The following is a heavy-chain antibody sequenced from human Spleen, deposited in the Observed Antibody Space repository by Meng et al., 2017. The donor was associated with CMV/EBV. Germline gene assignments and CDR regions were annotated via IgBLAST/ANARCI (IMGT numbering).Heavy chain of an antibody. V-gene: IGHV4-39*01. CDR3: SRRQWRGAYVDY. CDR2: LYDNGDT. J-gene: IGHJ4*02. CDR1: GGSISTSSFY. Sequence: ESLRLSCSVSGGSISTSSFYWAWIRQPPGKGLEWIGTLYDNGDTYYSSSLKSRVTISVDTSKNQFSLRLSSVSAADTAVYYCSRRQWRGAYVDYWGRGTLVTVSS. D-gene: IGHD1-26*01.